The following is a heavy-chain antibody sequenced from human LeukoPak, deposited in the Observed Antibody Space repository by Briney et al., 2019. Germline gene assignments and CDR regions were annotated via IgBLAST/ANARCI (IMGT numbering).Heavy chain of an antibody. D-gene: IGHD5-18*01. Sequence: SETLSLTCTASGGSIRSYYWSWVRQPPGKGLEWIGYVSYSGSTDYNPSLKSRVIISIDTSKNQFSLRLSSVTAADTAVYYCARENDRYGRIDYWGQGTQVTVSS. CDR3: ARENDRYGRIDY. CDR1: GGSIRSYY. CDR2: VSYSGST. V-gene: IGHV4-59*01. J-gene: IGHJ4*02.